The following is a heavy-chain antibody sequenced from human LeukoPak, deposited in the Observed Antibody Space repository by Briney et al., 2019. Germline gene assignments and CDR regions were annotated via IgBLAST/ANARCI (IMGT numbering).Heavy chain of an antibody. CDR3: AKDSTFHGSGSYYNPSTPHLDY. V-gene: IGHV3-23*01. D-gene: IGHD3-10*01. CDR2: ISGSGGST. J-gene: IGHJ4*02. CDR1: GFTFSDYY. Sequence: GGSLRLSCAASGFTFSDYYMSWIRQAPGKGLEWVSAISGSGGSTYYADSVKGRFTISRDNSKNTLYLQMNSLRAEDTAVYNCAKDSTFHGSGSYYNPSTPHLDYWGQGTLVAVSS.